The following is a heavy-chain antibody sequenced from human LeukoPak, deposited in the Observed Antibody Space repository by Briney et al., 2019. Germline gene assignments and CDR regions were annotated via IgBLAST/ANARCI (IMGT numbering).Heavy chain of an antibody. J-gene: IGHJ4*02. CDR3: ARRGRAALSFDY. CDR2: IGTYDGDT. CDR1: GYIFTDYG. D-gene: IGHD6-25*01. V-gene: IGHV1-18*01. Sequence: ASVKVSCKASGYIFTDYGISWVRQAPGQGLEWMGWIGTYDGDTNFARRVEGRVTLTIDTSTNTVYMELRSLRSDDTAVYYCARRGRAALSFDYWGQGTLVTVSS.